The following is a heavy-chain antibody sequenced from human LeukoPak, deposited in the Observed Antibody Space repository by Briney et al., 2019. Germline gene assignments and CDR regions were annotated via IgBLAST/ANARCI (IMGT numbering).Heavy chain of an antibody. D-gene: IGHD6-19*01. Sequence: GGSLRLSCAASGFTVSSNHMSWVRQAPGKGLEWVSVLLTDGTTYYADSVKGRFTISRDNSKNTLFLQMNSLRADDTAVYYCARDLHISGWYVLFVFWGEGALVTVSS. V-gene: IGHV3-53*01. CDR3: ARDLHISGWYVLFVF. J-gene: IGHJ4*02. CDR1: GFTVSSNH. CDR2: LLTDGTT.